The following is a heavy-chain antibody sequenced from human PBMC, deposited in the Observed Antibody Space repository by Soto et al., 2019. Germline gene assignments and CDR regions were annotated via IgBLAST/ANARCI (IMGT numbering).Heavy chain of an antibody. CDR2: ISYDGSNK. CDR1: GFTFSSYA. Sequence: PGGSLRLSCAASGFTFSSYAMHWVRQAPGKGLEWVAVISYDGSNKYYADSVKGRFTISRDNSKNTLYLQMNSLRAEDTAVYYCASSMIVLFGAFDIWGQGTMVT. V-gene: IGHV3-30-3*01. J-gene: IGHJ3*02. D-gene: IGHD3-22*01. CDR3: ASSMIVLFGAFDI.